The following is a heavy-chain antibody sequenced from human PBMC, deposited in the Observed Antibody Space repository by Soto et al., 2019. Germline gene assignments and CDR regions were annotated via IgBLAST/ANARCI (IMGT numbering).Heavy chain of an antibody. CDR2: ISAYNGNT. Sequence: GASVKVSCKASGYTFTSYGISWVRQAPGQGLEWMGWISAYNGNTNYAQKLQGRVTMTTDTSTSTAYMELRSLRSDDTAVYYCATLPSSGYYGDFDYWGQGTLVTVPS. D-gene: IGHD3-22*01. CDR1: GYTFTSYG. J-gene: IGHJ4*01. V-gene: IGHV1-18*01. CDR3: ATLPSSGYYGDFDY.